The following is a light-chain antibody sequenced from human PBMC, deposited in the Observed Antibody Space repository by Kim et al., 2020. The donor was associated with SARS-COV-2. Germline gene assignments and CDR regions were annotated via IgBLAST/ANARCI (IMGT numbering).Light chain of an antibody. CDR2: DSS. CDR1: QDINNY. CDR3: QQYENLPPT. Sequence: PSVGDRVTITCQANQDINNYLNWYQQKPGEAPKLLIYDSSNLRTGVPSRFSGSGSETNFTFTISSLQAEDIATYYCQQYENLPPTFGQGTKVDIK. J-gene: IGKJ1*01. V-gene: IGKV1-33*01.